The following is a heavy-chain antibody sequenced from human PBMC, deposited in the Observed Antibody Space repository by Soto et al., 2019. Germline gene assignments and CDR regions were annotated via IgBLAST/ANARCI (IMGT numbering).Heavy chain of an antibody. CDR3: ARRNDGLASYYFDH. V-gene: IGHV3-9*01. D-gene: IGHD2-21*01. CDR1: GFTFDDYA. J-gene: IGHJ4*02. Sequence: GGSLRLSCTASGFTFDDYAMHWVRQAPGKGLEWVSGITWNSGKIEYADSVKGRFTISRDNAKTSLFLQMNSLRLDGTAFYYCARRNDGLASYYFDHWGQGALVTVSS. CDR2: ITWNSGKI.